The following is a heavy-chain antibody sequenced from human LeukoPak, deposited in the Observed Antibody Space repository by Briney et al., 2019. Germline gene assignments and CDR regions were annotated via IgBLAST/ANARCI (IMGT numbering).Heavy chain of an antibody. D-gene: IGHD3-10*01. Sequence: SETLSLTCTVSGGSISNYYWSWIRQPPGKGLEWIGSIYDSGSTYYNPSLKSRVTISVDTSKNQFSLKLNSVTAADTAVYYCARHYGPWGQGTLVTVSS. J-gene: IGHJ5*02. CDR2: IYDSGST. V-gene: IGHV4-39*01. CDR3: ARHYGP. CDR1: GGSISNYY.